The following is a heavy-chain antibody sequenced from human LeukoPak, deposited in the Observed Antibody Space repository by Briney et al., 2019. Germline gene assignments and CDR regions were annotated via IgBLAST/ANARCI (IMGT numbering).Heavy chain of an antibody. CDR2: ISSSSSYI. J-gene: IGHJ2*01. CDR1: GFTFSSCS. CDR3: ARDPYRPRYFDL. Sequence: GGSLRLSCAASGFTFSSCSMNWVRQAPGKGLEWVSSISSSSSYIYYADSVKGRFTISRDNAKNSLYLQMNSLRAEDTAVYYCARDPYRPRYFDLWGRGTLVTVSS. V-gene: IGHV3-21*01.